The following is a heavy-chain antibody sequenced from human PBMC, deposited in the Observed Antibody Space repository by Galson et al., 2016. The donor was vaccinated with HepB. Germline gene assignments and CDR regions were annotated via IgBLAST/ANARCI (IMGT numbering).Heavy chain of an antibody. Sequence: SLRLFCAASGFGFSSYAVSWVRQAPGKGLEWVSGISGSGGRTYYADSVKGRFTISRDNSKNTAYLQMNSLRVEDTALYYCAKDGYFASGSALYGMDVWGQGTTVTVSS. CDR3: AKDGYFASGSALYGMDV. D-gene: IGHD3-10*01. V-gene: IGHV3-23*01. CDR2: ISGSGGRT. J-gene: IGHJ6*02. CDR1: GFGFSSYA.